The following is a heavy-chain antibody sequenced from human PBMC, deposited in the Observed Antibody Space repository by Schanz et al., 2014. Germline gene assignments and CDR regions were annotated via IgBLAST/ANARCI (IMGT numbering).Heavy chain of an antibody. Sequence: EVQLLESGGGLVQPGGSLRLSCAASGFTFSSYAMSWVRQAPGKGLEWVSAISGSGGSTYYADSVKGRFTISRDNAKNSLYLQMNGLRAEDTAVYYCARVALPGYSSARDAFDIWGQGTMVTVSS. V-gene: IGHV3-23*01. D-gene: IGHD5-18*01. CDR3: ARVALPGYSSARDAFDI. CDR1: GFTFSSYA. J-gene: IGHJ3*02. CDR2: ISGSGGST.